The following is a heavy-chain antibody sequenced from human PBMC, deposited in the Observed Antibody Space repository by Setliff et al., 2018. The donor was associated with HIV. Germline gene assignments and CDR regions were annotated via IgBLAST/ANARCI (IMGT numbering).Heavy chain of an antibody. J-gene: IGHJ6*02. Sequence: KPSETLSLTCAVYGGSFSGYSWSWIRQPPGKGLEWIGTIYHNGNTNYNPSLKSRVTISVDTSKNQFSLRLSSVTAADTAVYYCARTPYSSSSDVWGQGTTVTVSS. CDR1: GGSFSGYS. D-gene: IGHD2-2*01. V-gene: IGHV4-34*01. CDR2: IYHNGNT. CDR3: ARTPYSSSSDV.